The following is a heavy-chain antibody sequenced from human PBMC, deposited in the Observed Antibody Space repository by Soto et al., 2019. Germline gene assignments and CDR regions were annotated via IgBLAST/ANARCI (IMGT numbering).Heavy chain of an antibody. CDR2: ISGSGGST. J-gene: IGHJ4*02. Sequence: PGGSLRLSCAASGFTFSSYAMSWVRQAPGKGLEWVSAISGSGGSTYYADSVKGRFTISRDNSKNTLYLQMNSLRAEDTAVYYCASRPFGVVIIPFDSWGQGTLVTVSS. CDR3: ASRPFGVVIIPFDS. CDR1: GFTFSSYA. V-gene: IGHV3-23*01. D-gene: IGHD3-3*01.